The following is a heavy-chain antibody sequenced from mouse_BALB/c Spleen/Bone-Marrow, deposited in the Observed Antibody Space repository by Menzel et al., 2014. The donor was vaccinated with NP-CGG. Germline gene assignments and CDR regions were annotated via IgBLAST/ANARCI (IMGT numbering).Heavy chain of an antibody. CDR1: GYAFSTYW. D-gene: IGHD2-2*01. J-gene: IGHJ3*01. CDR2: ISPGTGNT. CDR3: AIIGYQAWFTY. Sequence: QVQLKESGTVLMKPGASVKISCKATGYAFSTYWIQWIKQRPGHGLDWIGEISPGTGNTNNNEKFRGKATFTADASSNTAYMQLSSLTSEDSAVYFCAIIGYQAWFTYWGQGTLVTVSP. V-gene: IGHV1-9*01.